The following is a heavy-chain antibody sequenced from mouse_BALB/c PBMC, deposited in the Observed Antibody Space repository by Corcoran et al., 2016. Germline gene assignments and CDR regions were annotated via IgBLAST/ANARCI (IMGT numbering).Heavy chain of an antibody. J-gene: IGHJ2*01. CDR2: ISCYNGAT. D-gene: IGHD1-1*01. CDR3: ARSTTVVVDY. V-gene: IGHV1S34*01. Sequence: LVKTGASVKISCKASGYSFTGYDMHWVKQSHGKSLEWIGYISCYNGATSYNQKFKGKATFTIDTSSSTAYMQFNSLTSEDSAVYYCARSTTVVVDYWGQGTTLTVSS. CDR1: GYSFTGYD.